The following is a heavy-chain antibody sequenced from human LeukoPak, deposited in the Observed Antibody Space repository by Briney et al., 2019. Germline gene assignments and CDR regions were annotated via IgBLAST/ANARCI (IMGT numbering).Heavy chain of an antibody. CDR2: IYYSGST. V-gene: IGHV4-59*08. CDR1: GGSISSYY. CDR3: ARGPAIRYDSSGYSLDY. D-gene: IGHD3-22*01. Sequence: SETLSLTCTVPGGSISSYYWSWIRQPPGKGLEWIGYIYYSGSTNYNPSLKSRVTISVDTSKNQFSLKLSSVTAADTAVYYCARGPAIRYDSSGYSLDYWGQGTLVTVSS. J-gene: IGHJ4*02.